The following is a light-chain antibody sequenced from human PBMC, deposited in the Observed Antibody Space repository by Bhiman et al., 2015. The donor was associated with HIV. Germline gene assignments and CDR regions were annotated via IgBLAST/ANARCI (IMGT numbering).Light chain of an antibody. V-gene: IGLV3-21*04. CDR3: QLWDNSSDHPLV. J-gene: IGLJ1*01. CDR2: YDN. Sequence: SYVLTQPPSVSVAPGKTARITCGGNNIGSKSVHWYQQKPGQAPVMVIYYDNDRPSGIPERFSGSNSGNTATLTISRVEAGDEADYCCQLWDNSSDHPLVFGTGTKVTVL. CDR1: NIGSKS.